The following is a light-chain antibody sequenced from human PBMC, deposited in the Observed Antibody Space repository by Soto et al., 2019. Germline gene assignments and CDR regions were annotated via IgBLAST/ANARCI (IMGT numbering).Light chain of an antibody. Sequence: DIQMTQSPSTLSGSVGDRVTITCRASQTSSSWLAWYQQKPGKAPKLLIYKVSTLKSGVPSRFSGSGSGTEFTLTISSLQPDDFATYYCKHYNSYSEAFGQGTKVDI. CDR1: QTSSSW. CDR3: KHYNSYSEA. CDR2: KVS. J-gene: IGKJ1*01. V-gene: IGKV1-5*03.